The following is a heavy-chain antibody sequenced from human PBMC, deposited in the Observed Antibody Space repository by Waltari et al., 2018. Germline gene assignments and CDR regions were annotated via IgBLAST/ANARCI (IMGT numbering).Heavy chain of an antibody. CDR3: ARDSIAVAGYDY. D-gene: IGHD6-19*01. Sequence: QVQLQESGPGLVKPSQTLSLTCTVSGGSISSGSYYWSWIRQPAGKGLEWIGRIYTSGSTNYNPSLKSRVTISVDTSKNQFSLKLSSVTAADTAVYYCARDSIAVAGYDYWGQGTLVTVSS. CDR2: IYTSGST. CDR1: GGSISSGSYY. J-gene: IGHJ4*02. V-gene: IGHV4-61*02.